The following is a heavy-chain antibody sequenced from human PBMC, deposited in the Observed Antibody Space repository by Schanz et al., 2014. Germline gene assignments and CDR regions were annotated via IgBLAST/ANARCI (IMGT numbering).Heavy chain of an antibody. V-gene: IGHV3-11*05. CDR1: GFTFSDYY. D-gene: IGHD6-19*01. J-gene: IGHJ4*02. Sequence: QVQLVESGGGLVKPGGSLRLSCAASGFTFSDYYMSWIRQAPGKGLEWVSYIGGSGSDTYYADSVRGRFTISRDNSKNTVYLQMNNVGVDDTATYYCVKTDAGWRFDYWGQGTLVIVSS. CDR3: VKTDAGWRFDY. CDR2: IGGSGSDT.